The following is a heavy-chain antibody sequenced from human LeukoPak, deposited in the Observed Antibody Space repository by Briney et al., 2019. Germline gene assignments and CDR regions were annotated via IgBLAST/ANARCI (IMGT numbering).Heavy chain of an antibody. D-gene: IGHD1-1*01. CDR1: GGTFSSYA. J-gene: IGHJ3*02. CDR3: ATVNWNDYAFDI. CDR2: IIPIFGTA. Sequence: SVKVSCKASGGTFSSYAINWVRQAPGQGLKWMGGIIPIFGTANYAQKFQGRVTITADEYTSTAYMELSSLRSEDTAVYYCATVNWNDYAFDIWGQGTMVTVSS. V-gene: IGHV1-69*13.